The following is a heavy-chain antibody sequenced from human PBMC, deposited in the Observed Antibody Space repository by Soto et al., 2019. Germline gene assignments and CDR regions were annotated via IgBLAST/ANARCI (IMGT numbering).Heavy chain of an antibody. CDR1: GYTFTSYG. CDR3: AVNIAVATNTDY. V-gene: IGHV1-18*01. D-gene: IGHD6-19*01. Sequence: ASVKVSCKASGYTFTSYGISWVRQAPGQGLEWMGWISAYNGNTNYAQKLQGRVTMTTDTSTSTAYMELRSLRSDDTAVYYCAVNIAVATNTDYWGQGTLVTVSS. CDR2: ISAYNGNT. J-gene: IGHJ4*02.